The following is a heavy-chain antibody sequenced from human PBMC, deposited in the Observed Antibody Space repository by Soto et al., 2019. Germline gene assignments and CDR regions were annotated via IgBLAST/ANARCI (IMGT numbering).Heavy chain of an antibody. CDR2: IIPIFGTA. V-gene: IGHV1-69*13. CDR1: GGTFSSYA. J-gene: IGHJ4*02. Sequence: SVKVSCKASGGTFSSYAISWVRQAPGQGLEWMGGIIPIFGTANYAQKFQGRVTITADESTSTAYMELSSLRSEDTAVYYCARGSRRGIAAAGPYFDYWGQGTLVTVSS. CDR3: ARGSRRGIAAAGPYFDY. D-gene: IGHD6-13*01.